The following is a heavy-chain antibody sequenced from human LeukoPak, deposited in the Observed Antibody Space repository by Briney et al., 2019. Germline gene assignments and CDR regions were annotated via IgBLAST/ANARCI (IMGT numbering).Heavy chain of an antibody. CDR2: ISGSGGST. J-gene: IGHJ4*02. D-gene: IGHD5-12*01. CDR3: AKDRGGSGYDSYYFDY. CDR1: GFTFSSYA. Sequence: GGSLRLSCAASGFTFSSYAMSWVRPAPGKGLEWVSAISGSGGSTYYADSVKGRFTISRDNSKNTLYLQMNSLRAEDTAVYYCAKDRGGSGYDSYYFDYWGQGTLVTVSS. V-gene: IGHV3-23*01.